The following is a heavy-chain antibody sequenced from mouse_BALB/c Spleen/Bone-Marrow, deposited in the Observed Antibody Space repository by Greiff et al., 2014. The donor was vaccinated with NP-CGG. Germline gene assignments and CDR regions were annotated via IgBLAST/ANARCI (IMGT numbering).Heavy chain of an antibody. Sequence: QVQLKQSGAELVRPGASVKLSCKALGYTFTDYEIHWVKQTPAHGLEWIGAIHPRSGGTAYNQKFKGKATLTADKSSSIAYMELSSLTSEDSAVYYCTRGGDGYYPYTLDNWGQGTSVTVSS. D-gene: IGHD2-3*01. CDR3: TRGGDGYYPYTLDN. CDR1: GYTFTDYE. CDR2: IHPRSGGT. V-gene: IGHV1-15*01. J-gene: IGHJ4*01.